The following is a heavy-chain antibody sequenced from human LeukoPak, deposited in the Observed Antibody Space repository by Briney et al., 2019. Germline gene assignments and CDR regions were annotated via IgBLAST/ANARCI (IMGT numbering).Heavy chain of an antibody. V-gene: IGHV1-69*02. Sequence: SVKVSCKASGGTFSSYTISWVRQAPGQGLEWMGRIIPILGIANYAQKFQGRVTITADKSTSTAYMELSSLRSEDTAVYYCARAGFTNYDFWSGYHFDYWGQGTLVTVSS. CDR2: IIPILGIA. CDR3: ARAGFTNYDFWSGYHFDY. J-gene: IGHJ4*02. D-gene: IGHD3-3*01. CDR1: GGTFSSYT.